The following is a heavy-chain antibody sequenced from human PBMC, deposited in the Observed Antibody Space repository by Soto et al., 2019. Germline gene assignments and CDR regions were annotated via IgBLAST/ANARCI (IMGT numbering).Heavy chain of an antibody. Sequence: SLILSCVASGFSFITYGMHWVRQAPGKGLEWVAVVSSDGTRKFYADSVNGRFSISRDNSMNTVYLELNSLRWEDTGGYVGVKALSPKGRWGKGALV. V-gene: IGHV3-30*18. CDR3: VKALSPKGR. CDR2: VSSDGTRK. J-gene: IGHJ4*02. CDR1: GFSFITYG.